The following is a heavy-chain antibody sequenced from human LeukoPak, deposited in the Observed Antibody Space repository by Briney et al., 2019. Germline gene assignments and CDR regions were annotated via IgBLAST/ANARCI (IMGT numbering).Heavy chain of an antibody. CDR3: AKGVNGYYNLDA. D-gene: IGHD3-9*01. CDR2: RSGNGGNT. J-gene: IGHJ5*02. Sequence: PGGSLTLSCAASGCTFSSYPLIWVRHPPPTGLELVSVRSGNGGNTYYSDSVKGRFTISRDKSKNTLYVQMSSVRAEDTAVYYCAKGVNGYYNLDAWGQGTLVTVSS. CDR1: GCTFSSYP. V-gene: IGHV3-23*01.